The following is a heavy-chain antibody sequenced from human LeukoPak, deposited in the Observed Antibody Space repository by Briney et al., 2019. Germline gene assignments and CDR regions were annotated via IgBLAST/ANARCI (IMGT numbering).Heavy chain of an antibody. Sequence: GGSLRLSCAASGFTVSSNYMSWVRQAPGKGLEWVSVIYSGGSTSYADSEKGRFTISRDNSKNTLYLQMNSLRAEDTAVYYCARDHSSSWDYWGQGTLVTVSS. CDR2: IYSGGST. J-gene: IGHJ4*02. CDR1: GFTVSSNY. CDR3: ARDHSSSWDY. D-gene: IGHD6-19*01. V-gene: IGHV3-53*01.